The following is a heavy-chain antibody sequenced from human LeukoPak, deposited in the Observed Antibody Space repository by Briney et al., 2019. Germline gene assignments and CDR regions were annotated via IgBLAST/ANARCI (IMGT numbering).Heavy chain of an antibody. CDR1: GGSISSYY. D-gene: IGHD5-24*01. Sequence: PSETLSLTCTVSGGSISSYYWSWIRQPPGKGLEWVGYIYYSGSTNYNPSLKSRVTISVDTSKNQFSLKLSSGTAADTAVYYCARYPRWLQRACDIWDQGTMVTVSS. CDR3: ARYPRWLQRACDI. V-gene: IGHV4-59*01. CDR2: IYYSGST. J-gene: IGHJ3*02.